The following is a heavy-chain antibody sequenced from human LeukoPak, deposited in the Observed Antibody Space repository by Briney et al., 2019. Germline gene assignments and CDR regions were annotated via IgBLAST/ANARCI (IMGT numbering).Heavy chain of an antibody. Sequence: SETLSLTCAVSGYSISSGYYWGWIRQPPGKGLEWIGSIYHSGSTFYNPSLKSRVTISADTSKNQFSLTLSSVTAADTAVYYCARHRNFGELSYYYYYMDVWGKGTTVTVSS. J-gene: IGHJ6*03. V-gene: IGHV4-38-2*01. CDR2: IYHSGST. CDR3: ARHRNFGELSYYYYYMDV. D-gene: IGHD3-10*01. CDR1: GYSISSGYY.